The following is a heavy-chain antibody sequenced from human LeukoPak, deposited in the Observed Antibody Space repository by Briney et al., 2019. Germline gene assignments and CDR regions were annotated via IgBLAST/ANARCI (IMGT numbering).Heavy chain of an antibody. V-gene: IGHV4-31*03. J-gene: IGHJ3*02. D-gene: IGHD2-15*01. CDR3: ARDALYCSGGSCPYYDAFDI. CDR2: IYYSGST. CDR1: GGSIGPYY. Sequence: SETLSLTCLLSGGSIGPYYWSWIRQHPGKGLEWIGYIYYSGSTYYNPSLKSRVTISVDTSKNQFSLKLSSVTAADTAVYYCARDALYCSGGSCPYYDAFDIWGQGTMVTVSS.